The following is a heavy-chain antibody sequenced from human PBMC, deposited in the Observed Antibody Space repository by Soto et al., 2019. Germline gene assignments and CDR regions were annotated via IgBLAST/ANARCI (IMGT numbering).Heavy chain of an antibody. CDR3: VRDDIGLGIDY. V-gene: IGHV4-34*01. CDR2: ISHSGST. D-gene: IGHD1-1*01. CDR1: GGSFSGYY. Sequence: SETLSLTCAVYGGSFSGYYWSWIRQPPGKGLEWIGEISHSGSTNYNPSLKSRVTISVDTSKNQFSLQMNSLRAEDTAVYYCVRDDIGLGIDYWGLGTLVTVSS. J-gene: IGHJ4*02.